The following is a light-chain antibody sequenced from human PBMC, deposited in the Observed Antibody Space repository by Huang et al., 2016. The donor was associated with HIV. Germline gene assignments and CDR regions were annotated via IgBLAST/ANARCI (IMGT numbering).Light chain of an antibody. V-gene: IGKV2-30*01. J-gene: IGKJ1*01. CDR1: QSLVSSDGDTY. CDR3: MQGTHWPGT. CDR2: QVA. Sequence: DVVMTQFLLSLPVTLGQSASIFCRSSQSLVSSDGDTYLNWFQQRPGRSPRRLIYQVAKRDSGVPDRFSGSGSGTHFTLRINTVEAEDVAVYYCMQGTHWPGTFGQGTKMEI.